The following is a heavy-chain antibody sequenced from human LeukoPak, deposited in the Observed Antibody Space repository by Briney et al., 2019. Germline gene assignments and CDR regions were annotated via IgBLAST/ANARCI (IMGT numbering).Heavy chain of an antibody. CDR2: ISYDGSNQ. CDR1: GFTVSSNY. V-gene: IGHV3-30*18. Sequence: GGSLRLSCAASGFTVSSNYMSWVRQAPGKGLEWVAVISYDGSNQYYAESVKGRFTVSRDNSKKTLYLQMNNLRADDTAVYYCAKESGYDFEYWGQGTLVTVSS. D-gene: IGHD5-12*01. CDR3: AKESGYDFEY. J-gene: IGHJ4*02.